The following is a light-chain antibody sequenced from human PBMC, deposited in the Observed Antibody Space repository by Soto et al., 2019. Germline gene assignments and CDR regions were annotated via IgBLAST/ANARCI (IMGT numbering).Light chain of an antibody. CDR2: GST. CDR3: QFYDTSLSGARV. CDR1: SSNIGAGYD. V-gene: IGLV1-40*01. J-gene: IGLJ1*01. Sequence: QSALTQPPSVSRAPGQRVTIYCTGGSSNIGAGYDVNWYQQFPGTVPRLLIYGSTNRPSGVPDRFSGSKSGTSASLAITGLQAQDEAHYHCQFYDTSLSGARVFGTGTKLTVL.